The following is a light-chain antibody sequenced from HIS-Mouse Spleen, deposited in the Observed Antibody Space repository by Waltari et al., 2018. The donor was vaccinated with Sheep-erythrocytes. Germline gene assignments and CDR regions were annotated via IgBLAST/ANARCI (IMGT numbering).Light chain of an antibody. CDR2: AAS. V-gene: IGKV1-6*01. CDR3: LQDYNYPYT. CDR1: QGIRND. J-gene: IGKJ2*01. Sequence: AIQMTQSPSSLSASVVDRVPLTCRASQGIRNDLGWYQQKPGKAPKLLSYAASSLQSGVPSRFSGSGSGTDFTLTISSLQPEDFATYYCLQDYNYPYTFGQGTKLEIK.